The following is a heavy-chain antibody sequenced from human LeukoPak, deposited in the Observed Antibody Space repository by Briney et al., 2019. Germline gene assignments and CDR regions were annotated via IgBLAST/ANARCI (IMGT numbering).Heavy chain of an antibody. CDR2: IWYDGSNK. CDR3: AKDERGYYDTSGHFGAIDH. J-gene: IGHJ4*02. D-gene: IGHD3-22*01. Sequence: GGSLRLSCAASGFTFDGYAMNWVRQAPGKGLEWVAFIWYDGSNKYYADSVKGRFTISRDNSKNTLYLQMNSLRAEDTAVYYCAKDERGYYDTSGHFGAIDHWGQGSLVTVSS. V-gene: IGHV3-30*02. CDR1: GFTFDGYA.